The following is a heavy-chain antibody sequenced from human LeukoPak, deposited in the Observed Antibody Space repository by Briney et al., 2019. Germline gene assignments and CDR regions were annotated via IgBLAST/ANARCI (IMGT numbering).Heavy chain of an antibody. CDR1: GFTFRSYG. CDR3: AKARWSAALYYFDY. J-gene: IGHJ4*02. CDR2: ISYDGSNK. Sequence: PGGSLRLSCAASGFTFRSYGMHWVRQAPGKGLEWMAVISYDGSNKYYADSVKGRFTISRDNSKKTLYLQMNSLRAEDTAVYYCAKARWSAALYYFDYWGQGTLVTVSS. D-gene: IGHD6-13*01. V-gene: IGHV3-30*18.